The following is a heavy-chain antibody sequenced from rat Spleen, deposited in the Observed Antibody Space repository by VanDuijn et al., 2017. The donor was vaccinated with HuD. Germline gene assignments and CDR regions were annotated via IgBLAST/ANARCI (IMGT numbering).Heavy chain of an antibody. CDR2: ITHIGGTT. CDR1: GFTFNNYW. V-gene: IGHV5-31*01. D-gene: IGHD5-1*01. J-gene: IGHJ2*01. Sequence: EVQLVESGGGLVQPGRSLKLSCVASGFTFNNYWMTWIRQAPGKGLEWVASITHIGGTTYYPDSVQGRFTISRDNARSTLYLQMDSLRSEDTATYYCTTDRLGADYFDYWGQGVMVTVSS. CDR3: TTDRLGADYFDY.